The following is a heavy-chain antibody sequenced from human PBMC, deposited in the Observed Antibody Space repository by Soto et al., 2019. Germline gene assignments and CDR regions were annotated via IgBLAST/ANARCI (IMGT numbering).Heavy chain of an antibody. J-gene: IGHJ5*02. V-gene: IGHV1-3*05. CDR2: INAGNGNT. D-gene: IGHD4-17*01. CDR3: ARESGPLTGDYNWFDP. CDR1: GYTFTSYA. Sequence: QVQLVQSGAEEKKPGASVKVSCKASGYTFTSYAMHWVRQAPGQRLEWMGWINAGNGNTKYSQKFQGRVTINRDTSASTAYMELSSLRSEDTAVYYCARESGPLTGDYNWFDPWGHGTLVTVSS.